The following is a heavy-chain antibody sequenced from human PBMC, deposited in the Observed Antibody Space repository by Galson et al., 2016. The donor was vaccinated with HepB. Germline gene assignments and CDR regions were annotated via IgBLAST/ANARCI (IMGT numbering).Heavy chain of an antibody. D-gene: IGHD6-6*01. CDR1: GFTFDDYA. J-gene: IGHJ3*02. V-gene: IGHV3-9*01. CDR3: AKDIRASRPLEAFDS. Sequence: SLRLSCAASGFTFDDYAIHWVRQAPGKGLEWVSGISWNSGSIDYADSVKGRFTIFRDNAKNSLYLQMDSLRTEDTALYYCAKDIRASRPLEAFDSWGQGTMVTASS. CDR2: ISWNSGSI.